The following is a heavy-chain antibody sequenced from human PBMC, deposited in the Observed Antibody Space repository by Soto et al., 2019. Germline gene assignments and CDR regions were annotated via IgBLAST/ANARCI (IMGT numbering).Heavy chain of an antibody. CDR2: VYYNGRT. V-gene: IGHV4-59*08. Sequence: SLIRQPPGKGLEWIGYVYYNGRTRYDPSLQSRLTISIDASKKQFSMKLSSVTAADTAMYYCLRTNPEGSRYSCGLGTMVTVSS. J-gene: IGHJ3*02. CDR3: LRTNPEGSRYS. D-gene: IGHD2-8*01.